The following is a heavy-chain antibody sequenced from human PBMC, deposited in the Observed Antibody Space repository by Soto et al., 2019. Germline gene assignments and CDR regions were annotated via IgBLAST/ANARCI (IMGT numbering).Heavy chain of an antibody. D-gene: IGHD3-16*02. CDR2: INHSGST. CDR3: ASASGQYDYIWGSYRYTLDY. CDR1: GWSFSGYY. V-gene: IGHV4-34*01. Sequence: PSETLSLTCAFYGWSFSGYYWSWIRQPPGKGLEWIGEINHSGSTNYNPSLKSRVTISVDTSKNQFSLKLSSVTAADTAVYYCASASGQYDYIWGSYRYTLDYWGQGTLVTVSS. J-gene: IGHJ4*02.